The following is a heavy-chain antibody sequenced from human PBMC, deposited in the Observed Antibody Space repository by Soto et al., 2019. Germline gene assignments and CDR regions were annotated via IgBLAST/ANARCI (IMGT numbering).Heavy chain of an antibody. J-gene: IGHJ4*02. D-gene: IGHD6-13*01. V-gene: IGHV1-46*01. Sequence: QVQLVQSGAEVKNPGASVKVSCKASGYTFTNYYIHWVRQAPGQGLEWMAIINPNGGSTNCAQEFQGRVTLARDTFTNTVCMELSSLRSEDTAIYYCARGLAAGDYWGQGTLVTVSS. CDR1: GYTFTNYY. CDR3: ARGLAAGDY. CDR2: INPNGGST.